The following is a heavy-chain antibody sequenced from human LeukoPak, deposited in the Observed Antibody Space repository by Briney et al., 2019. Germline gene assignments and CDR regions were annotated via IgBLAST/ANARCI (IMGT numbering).Heavy chain of an antibody. CDR2: ISGSGGST. CDR3: AKGGYCSGGSCYDDY. CDR1: GFTFSNHG. J-gene: IGHJ4*02. D-gene: IGHD2-15*01. V-gene: IGHV3-23*01. Sequence: GGSLRLSCAASGFTFSNHGMNWVRQAPGKGLEWVSAISGSGGSTYYADSVKGRFTISRDNSKNTLYLQMNSLRAEDTALYYCAKGGYCSGGSCYDDYWGQGTLVTVSS.